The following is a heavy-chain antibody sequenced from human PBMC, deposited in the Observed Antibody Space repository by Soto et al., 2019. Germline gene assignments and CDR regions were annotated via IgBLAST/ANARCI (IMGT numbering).Heavy chain of an antibody. CDR3: ARDTGAAGVSVLFDP. J-gene: IGHJ5*02. V-gene: IGHV3-21*01. CDR2: ISSSSSYI. D-gene: IGHD6-13*01. CDR1: GFTFSSYS. Sequence: GGSLRLSCAASGFTFSSYSMNWVRQAPGKGLEWVSSISSSSSYIYYADSVKGRFTISRDNAKNSLYLQMNSLRAEDTAVYYCARDTGAAGVSVLFDPWGQGTLVTVSS.